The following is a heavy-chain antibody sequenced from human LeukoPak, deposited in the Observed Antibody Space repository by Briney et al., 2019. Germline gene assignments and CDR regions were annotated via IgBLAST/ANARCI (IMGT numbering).Heavy chain of an antibody. J-gene: IGHJ4*01. CDR1: GDSINGYF. Sequence: TASETLSLTCTVSGDSINGYFWSWIRQPPGQGLEWVGYIYYRGGTSYNPSLGGRITVSLDTSRNQFFLRLTSVTPADTAMYYCARHGNTGPVSGLPLDHWGYGTLVSVSS. CDR3: ARHGNTGPVSGLPLDH. CDR2: IYYRGGT. D-gene: IGHD6-19*01. V-gene: IGHV4-59*08.